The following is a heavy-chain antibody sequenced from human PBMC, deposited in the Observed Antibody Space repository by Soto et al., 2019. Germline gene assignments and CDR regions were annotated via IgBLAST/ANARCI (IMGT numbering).Heavy chain of an antibody. CDR3: ARFPLGDHSSSSGYFDY. CDR1: GGTFGSYA. J-gene: IGHJ4*02. V-gene: IGHV1-69*01. CDR2: IIPIFGTA. D-gene: IGHD6-6*01. Sequence: VKVSCKASGGTFGSYAISWVRQAPGQGLEWMGGIIPIFGTANYAQKFQGRVTITADESTSTAYMELSSLRSEDTAVYYCARFPLGDHSSSSGYFDYWGQGTLVTVSS.